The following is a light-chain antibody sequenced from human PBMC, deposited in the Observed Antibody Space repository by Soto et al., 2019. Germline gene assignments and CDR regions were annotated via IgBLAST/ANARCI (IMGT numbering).Light chain of an antibody. CDR3: RSYTSSSTLVV. CDR1: SSDVGGYNY. Sequence: QSALTQPASVSGSPGQSITISCTGTSSDVGGYNYVSWYQQHPGKAPKLMIYEVSNRPSGVSNRFSGSKSGNTASLTISGLQAEDEADYYCRSYTSSSTLVVFGTGTKRTVL. J-gene: IGLJ1*01. V-gene: IGLV2-14*01. CDR2: EVS.